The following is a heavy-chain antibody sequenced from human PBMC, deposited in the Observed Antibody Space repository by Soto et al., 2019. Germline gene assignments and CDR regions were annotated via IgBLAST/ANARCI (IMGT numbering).Heavy chain of an antibody. V-gene: IGHV3-21*04. CDR1: GFTFGAHT. J-gene: IGHJ4*02. Sequence: GSLTLSCAAAGFTFGAHTITCVRQAEGEVLEWVSSISAGNTYIDYADAVKGRFITSRDNDKNSVYLRINRLRSEDTDLYSCASARTMAWSPQGNWGQGTTVTVSS. CDR2: ISAGNTYI. CDR3: ASARTMAWSPQGN. D-gene: IGHD3-10*01.